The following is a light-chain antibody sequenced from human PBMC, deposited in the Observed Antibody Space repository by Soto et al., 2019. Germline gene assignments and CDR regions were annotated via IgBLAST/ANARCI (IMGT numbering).Light chain of an antibody. Sequence: EIVLTQSPGSLSLSPGERATLSCRASQRVSSRVLAWYQQKPGQAPRLLIYGASSRDTGVPERFSGSGSGTDFTLTISTLQPEDFAAYYCHQYDSSPLTFGGGTKVEIK. V-gene: IGKV3-20*01. J-gene: IGKJ4*01. CDR3: HQYDSSPLT. CDR2: GAS. CDR1: QRVSSRV.